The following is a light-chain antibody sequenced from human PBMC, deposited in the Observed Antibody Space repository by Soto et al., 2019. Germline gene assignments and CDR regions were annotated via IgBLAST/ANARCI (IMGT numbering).Light chain of an antibody. V-gene: IGKV3-11*01. CDR3: QQRNNWPQA. Sequence: ELVLTQSPATLSLSPWERATLSCRASQSVSSYLAWYQQKPGQAPRLLIYDASNRATGIPARFSGSGSGTDFTLTISSLEPEEFAVYYCQQRNNWPQAFGQGTKVEIK. J-gene: IGKJ2*01. CDR1: QSVSSY. CDR2: DAS.